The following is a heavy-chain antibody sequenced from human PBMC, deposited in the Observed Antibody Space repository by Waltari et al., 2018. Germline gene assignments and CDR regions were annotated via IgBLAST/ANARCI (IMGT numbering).Heavy chain of an antibody. CDR3: ARKGYYYGSGSRNWFDP. D-gene: IGHD3-10*01. CDR2: INHSGST. J-gene: IGHJ5*02. Sequence: QVQLQQWGAGLLKPSETLSLTCAVYGASFSGSYCSWIRQPPRKGLEWIGEINHSGSTNDNPSLKSRVTISVDTSKNQFSLKLSSVTAADTAVYYCARKGYYYGSGSRNWFDPWGQGTLVTVSS. CDR1: GASFSGSY. V-gene: IGHV4-34*01.